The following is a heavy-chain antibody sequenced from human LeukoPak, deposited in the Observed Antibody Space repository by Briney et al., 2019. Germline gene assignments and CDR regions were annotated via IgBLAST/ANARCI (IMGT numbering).Heavy chain of an antibody. V-gene: IGHV3-43D*03. D-gene: IGHD3-10*01. CDR3: AKDRAGGYGSGSYYKPSGYMDV. Sequence: PGGSLRLSCAASGFTFDDYAMHWVRQAPGKGLEWVSLISWDGGSTYYADSVKGRFPISRDNSKNSLYLQMNSLRAEDTALYYCAKDRAGGYGSGSYYKPSGYMDVWGKGTTVTVSS. J-gene: IGHJ6*03. CDR2: ISWDGGST. CDR1: GFTFDDYA.